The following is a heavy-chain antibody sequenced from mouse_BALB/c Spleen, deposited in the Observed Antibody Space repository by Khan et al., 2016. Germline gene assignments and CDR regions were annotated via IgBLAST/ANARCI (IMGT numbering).Heavy chain of an antibody. D-gene: IGHD2-5*01. CDR3: PKIYCSNSEGNFYAMDY. V-gene: IGHV14-3*02. CDR1: GFNIKDTY. J-gene: IGHJ4*01. Sequence: VQLQQPGAEFVKPGASVKLSCTTSGFNIKDTYIHWVKQRPEQGLEWIGRIDPASGYTEYDPKFQDKATITADTSSNTAYLQLSSLTSEATAVYYCPKIYCSNSEGNFYAMDYWGQGTAVTFSS. CDR2: IDPASGYT.